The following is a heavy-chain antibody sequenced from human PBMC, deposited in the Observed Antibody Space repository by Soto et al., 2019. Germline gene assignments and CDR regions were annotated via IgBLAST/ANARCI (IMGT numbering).Heavy chain of an antibody. D-gene: IGHD6-19*01. J-gene: IGHJ3*02. CDR2: ISYDGSNK. CDR3: AKDFYPYSSGWSHAFDI. V-gene: IGHV3-30*18. Sequence: PGGSLRLSCAASGFTFSSYGMHWVRQAPGKGLEWVAVISYDGSNKYYADSVKGRFTISRDNSKNTLYLQMNSLRAEDTAVYYCAKDFYPYSSGWSHAFDIWGQGTMVTVSS. CDR1: GFTFSSYG.